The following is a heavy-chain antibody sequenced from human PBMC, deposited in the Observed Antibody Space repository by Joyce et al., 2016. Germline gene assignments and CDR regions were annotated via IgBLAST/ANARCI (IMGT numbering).Heavy chain of an antibody. CDR2: IVPIFGTP. Sequence: QVQLVQSGAEVKKPGSSVKVSCKASGGTFSSFSISWVRQAPGQGLEWMGGIVPIFGTPNYAQKFQGRVTITADKSTRTVYMELSSLRSEDTAMYYCADSGYCSTTSCYGNFDNWGQGTLVTVSS. J-gene: IGHJ4*02. V-gene: IGHV1-69*06. CDR3: ADSGYCSTTSCYGNFDN. D-gene: IGHD2-2*01. CDR1: GGTFSSFS.